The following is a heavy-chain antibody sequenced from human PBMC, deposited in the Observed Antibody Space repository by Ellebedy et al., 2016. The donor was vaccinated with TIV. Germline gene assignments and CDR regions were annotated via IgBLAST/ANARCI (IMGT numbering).Heavy chain of an antibody. J-gene: IGHJ5*02. D-gene: IGHD6-13*01. CDR2: IYYSGST. CDR1: GGSISSYY. CDR3: GRALIAAAGTGRWFDP. V-gene: IGHV4-59*12. Sequence: MPGGSLRLSCTVSGGSISSYYWSWIRQPPGKGLEWIGYIYYSGSTNYNPSLKSRVTISVDTSKNQFSLKLSSVTAADTAVYYCGRALIAAAGTGRWFDPWGQGTLVTVSS.